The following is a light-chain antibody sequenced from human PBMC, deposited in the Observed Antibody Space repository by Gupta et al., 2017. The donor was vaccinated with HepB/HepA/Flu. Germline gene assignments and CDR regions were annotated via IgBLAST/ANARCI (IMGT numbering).Light chain of an antibody. CDR1: QNTGYW. J-gene: IGKJ1*01. Sequence: DIQMTQSPSTLSASVGDRVTITCRASQNTGYWLAWFQQKPGKAPNLLISKTSTLESGVLSRFSGSRSGTEFTLTISSLQPDDFATYYCQQYNNYPWTFGQGTKVEIK. V-gene: IGKV1-5*03. CDR2: KTS. CDR3: QQYNNYPWT.